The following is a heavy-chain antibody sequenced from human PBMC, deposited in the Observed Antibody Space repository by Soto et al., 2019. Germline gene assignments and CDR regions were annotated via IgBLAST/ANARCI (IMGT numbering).Heavy chain of an antibody. V-gene: IGHV1-69*01. D-gene: IGHD3-16*01. Sequence: SCKASGGTFSSYAISWVRQAPGQGLEWMGGIIPIFGTANYAQKFQGRVTITADESTSTAYMELSSLRSEDTAVYYCARFRGGRPTYYYYGMDVWGQGTTVTVSS. CDR1: GGTFSSYA. J-gene: IGHJ6*02. CDR3: ARFRGGRPTYYYYGMDV. CDR2: IIPIFGTA.